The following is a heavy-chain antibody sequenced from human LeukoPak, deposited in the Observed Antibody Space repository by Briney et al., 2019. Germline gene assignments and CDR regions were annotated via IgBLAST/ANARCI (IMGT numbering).Heavy chain of an antibody. V-gene: IGHV3-30-3*01. Sequence: GKSLRLSCAASGFTFNMYAIHWVRQAPGKGLEWVSVISYDGNSTYYADSVRGRFTISRDNSKNSLYLQVNSLRPEDTAVYYCARGKTATTSLNYWGQGTLVTVSS. J-gene: IGHJ4*02. CDR2: ISYDGNST. CDR1: GFTFNMYA. CDR3: ARGKTATTSLNY. D-gene: IGHD1-14*01.